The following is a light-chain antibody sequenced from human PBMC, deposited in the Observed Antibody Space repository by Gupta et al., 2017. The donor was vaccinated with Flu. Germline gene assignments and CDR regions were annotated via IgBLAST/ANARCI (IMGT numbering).Light chain of an antibody. CDR1: SINVGSYSF. CDR2: DVN. Sequence: ITTSCTGTSINVGSYSFVSWYQHPPGQVPKLIIYDVNKRPSGVAGRFSGSKSGATAFLTISGLQAEDEADYYCFAYEGSDTFDVFGGGTKVTV. V-gene: IGLV2-23*02. CDR3: FAYEGSDTFDV. J-gene: IGLJ1*01.